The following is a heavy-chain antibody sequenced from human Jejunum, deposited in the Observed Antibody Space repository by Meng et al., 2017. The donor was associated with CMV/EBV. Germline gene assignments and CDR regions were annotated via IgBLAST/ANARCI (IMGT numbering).Heavy chain of an antibody. D-gene: IGHD6-19*01. CDR1: GYTFTGYY. V-gene: IGHV1-2*06. Sequence: SGYTFTGYYLHWVRQAPGQGLEWMGRINPNIGGTDYAQNFQGRVTMTRDASINTAYMELSRLTSGDTAVYYCARARAYTTAWAGIDYWGQGTLVTVSS. CDR3: ARARAYTTAWAGIDY. CDR2: INPNIGGT. J-gene: IGHJ4*02.